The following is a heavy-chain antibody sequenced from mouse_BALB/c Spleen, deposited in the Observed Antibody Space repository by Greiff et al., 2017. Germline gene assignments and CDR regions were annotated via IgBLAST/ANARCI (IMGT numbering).Heavy chain of an antibody. J-gene: IGHJ4*01. CDR3: ARNLGYYGSYYAMDY. Sequence: VQVVESGPGLVQPSQSLSITCTVSGFSLTSYGVHWVRQSPGKGLEWLGVIWSGGSTDYNAAFISRLSISKDNSKSQVFFKMNSLQADDTAIYYCARNLGYYGSYYAMDYWGQGTSVTVSS. CDR1: GFSLTSYG. V-gene: IGHV2-4-1*01. D-gene: IGHD1-1*01. CDR2: IWSGGST.